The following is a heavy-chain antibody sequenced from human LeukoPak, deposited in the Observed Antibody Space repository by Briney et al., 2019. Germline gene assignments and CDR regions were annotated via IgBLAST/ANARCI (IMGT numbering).Heavy chain of an antibody. V-gene: IGHV3-15*01. D-gene: IGHD5-12*01. J-gene: IGHJ4*02. CDR3: TPEIVTTGPWDY. CDR2: IKSKTDGGTT. Sequence: PGGSLRLSCAASGFTFSNAWMSWVRQAPGKGLEWVGRIKSKTDGGTTDYAAPVKGRFTISRDDSKNTLYLQMNSLKTEGTAVYYCTPEIVTTGPWDYWGQGTLVTVSS. CDR1: GFTFSNAW.